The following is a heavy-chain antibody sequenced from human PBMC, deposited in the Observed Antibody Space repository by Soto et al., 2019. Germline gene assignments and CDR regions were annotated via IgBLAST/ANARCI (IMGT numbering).Heavy chain of an antibody. CDR2: TPGSGGSA. J-gene: IGHJ4*02. CDR1: GFTFSSYA. V-gene: IGHV3-23*01. Sequence: GGSLRLSCAASGFTFSSYAMRWVRQAPGKGLEWVSSTPGSGGSAYYADSVRGRFTISRDNSKNTVYLQLDSLRPEDSAIYYCAKGGSSGWFYFDFWGQGTQVTVSS. CDR3: AKGGSSGWFYFDF. D-gene: IGHD6-19*01.